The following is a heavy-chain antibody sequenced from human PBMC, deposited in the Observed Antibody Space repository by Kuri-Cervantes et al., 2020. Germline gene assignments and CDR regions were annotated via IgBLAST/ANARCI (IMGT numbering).Heavy chain of an antibody. Sequence: GGSLRLSCAASGFTFDDYAMHWVRQAPGKGLEWVSGISWNSGSIGYADSVKGRFTISRDNAKNSLYLQMNSLRAEDTAVYYCARASEEGAFDYWGQGTLVTVSS. CDR2: ISWNSGSI. CDR3: ARASEEGAFDY. V-gene: IGHV3-9*01. CDR1: GFTFDDYA. J-gene: IGHJ4*02. D-gene: IGHD3-16*01.